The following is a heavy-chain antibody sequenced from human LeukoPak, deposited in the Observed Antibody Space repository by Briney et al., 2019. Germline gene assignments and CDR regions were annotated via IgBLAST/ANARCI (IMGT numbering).Heavy chain of an antibody. CDR1: GGSISSYY. D-gene: IGHD4-17*01. V-gene: IGHV4-59*01. J-gene: IGHJ4*02. Sequence: PSETLSLTCTVSGGSISSYYWSWIRQPPGKGLEWIGYIYYSGSTNYNPSLKSRVTISVDTSKNQFSLKLSSVTAADTAVYYCAREGGHDYGDYAVGYWGQGTLVTVSS. CDR2: IYYSGST. CDR3: AREGGHDYGDYAVGY.